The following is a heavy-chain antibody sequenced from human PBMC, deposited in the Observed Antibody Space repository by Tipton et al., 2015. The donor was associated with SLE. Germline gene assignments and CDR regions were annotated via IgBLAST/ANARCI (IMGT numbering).Heavy chain of an antibody. Sequence: GLVKPSETLSLTCSVSGGSISGTNYYWGWIRQPPGKGLEWIGSIYYSGSTYYNPSLKSRVTISVDTSKNQFSLKLSSVTAADTAVYYCARRGQQLGRSWFDPWGQGTLVTVSS. CDR1: GGSISGTNYY. CDR3: ARRGQQLGRSWFDP. J-gene: IGHJ5*02. D-gene: IGHD6-13*01. CDR2: IYYSGST. V-gene: IGHV4-39*01.